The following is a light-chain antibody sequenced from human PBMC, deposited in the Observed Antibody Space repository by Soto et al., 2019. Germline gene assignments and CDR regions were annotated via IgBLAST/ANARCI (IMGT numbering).Light chain of an antibody. J-gene: IGLJ2*01. CDR2: GDT. Sequence: QSVLTQPPSVSGAPGQRVTISCTGSSSNIGAGYYVHWYQQLPGTAPKLLIYGDTNRPSGVPDRFSGSKSGTSASLAITGLQAEDEADYYCQSYDSSLSGSLFGGGTKVTVL. CDR1: SSNIGAGYY. V-gene: IGLV1-40*01. CDR3: QSYDSSLSGSL.